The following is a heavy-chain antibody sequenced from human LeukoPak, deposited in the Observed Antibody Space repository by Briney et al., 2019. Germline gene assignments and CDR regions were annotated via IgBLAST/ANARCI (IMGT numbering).Heavy chain of an antibody. Sequence: SETLSLTCTVSGGSISGYYWSWIRQPPGKGLEWIGYIYYSGSTNYNPSLKSRVTISVDRSKNQFSLKLSSVTAADTAVYYCARVVVVTAVWYFDLWGRGTLVTVSS. V-gene: IGHV4-59*12. CDR1: GGSISGYY. CDR2: IYYSGST. J-gene: IGHJ2*01. D-gene: IGHD3-22*01. CDR3: ARVVVVTAVWYFDL.